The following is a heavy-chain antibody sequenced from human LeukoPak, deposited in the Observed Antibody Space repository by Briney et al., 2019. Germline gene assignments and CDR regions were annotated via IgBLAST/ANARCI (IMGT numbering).Heavy chain of an antibody. V-gene: IGHV5-51*01. CDR2: IYPGDSDT. CDR3: ARRITMVRGDPNDAFDI. CDR1: GYSITSYW. D-gene: IGHD3-10*01. Sequence: GESLKISCKGSGYSITSYWIGWVRQMPGKGLEWMGIIYPGDSDTRYSPSFQGQVTISADKSISTAYLQWSSLKASDTAMYYCARRITMVRGDPNDAFDIWGQGTMVTVSS. J-gene: IGHJ3*02.